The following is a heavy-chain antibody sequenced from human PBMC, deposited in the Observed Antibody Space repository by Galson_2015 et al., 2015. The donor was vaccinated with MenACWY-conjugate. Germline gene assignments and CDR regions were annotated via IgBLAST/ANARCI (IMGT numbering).Heavy chain of an antibody. V-gene: IGHV3-7*03. Sequence: SLRLSCAASGFSLSTYWMTWVRQAPGKGLEWVANIKEDGSEEYYVDSVKGRFTISRDNAKNSLYLQMNSLRGEDTAVYYCASWVGRDYWGQGTLVTVSS. J-gene: IGHJ4*02. CDR3: ASWVGRDY. CDR1: GFSLSTYW. D-gene: IGHD1-14*01. CDR2: IKEDGSEE.